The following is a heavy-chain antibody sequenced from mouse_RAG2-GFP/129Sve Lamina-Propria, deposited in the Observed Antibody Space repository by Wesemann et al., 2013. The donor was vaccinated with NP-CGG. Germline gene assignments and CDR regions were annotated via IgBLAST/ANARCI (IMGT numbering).Heavy chain of an antibody. D-gene: IGHD2-5*01. Sequence: EVKLVESGGGLVKPGGSLKLSCAASGFTFSDYGMAWVRQAPGKGPEWVAFISNLAYSIYYADTVTGRFTISRENAKNTLYLEMSSLRSEDTAMYYCARRYYSNFWYFDVWGAGTTVTVSS. CDR1: GFTFSDYG. CDR3: ARRYYSNFWYFDV. V-gene: IGHV5-15*01. J-gene: IGHJ1*01. CDR2: ISNLAYSI.